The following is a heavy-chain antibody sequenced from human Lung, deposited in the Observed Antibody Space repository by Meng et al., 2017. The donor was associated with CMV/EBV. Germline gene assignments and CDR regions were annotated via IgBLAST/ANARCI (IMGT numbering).Heavy chain of an antibody. J-gene: IGHJ2*01. CDR1: GDSISSGAHY. CDR2: IYHSGIT. V-gene: IGHV4-30-4*08. Sequence: QVQLQESGPGLVKPSXXLSLTCTVSGDSISSGAHYWSWIRQPPGKGLEWIGYIYHSGITYYNPSLESRVTISVDTSKNQFSLRLNSVTAADTAVYYCARVPTLYCNLHLGGPGTLVTVSS. CDR3: ARVPTLYCNLHL.